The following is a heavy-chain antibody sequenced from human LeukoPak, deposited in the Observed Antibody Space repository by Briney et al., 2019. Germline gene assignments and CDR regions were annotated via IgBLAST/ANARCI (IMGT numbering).Heavy chain of an antibody. D-gene: IGHD3-22*01. CDR2: INHSGST. CDR3: ARPYYYDSSGYYAERYYYGMDV. J-gene: IGHJ6*02. Sequence: MSSETLSLTCAVYGGSFSGYYWSWIRQPPGKGLEWIGEINHSGSTNYNPSLKSRITISVDTSKNQFSLKLSSVPAAHTAVYYCARPYYYDSSGYYAERYYYGMDVWGQGTTVTVSS. CDR1: GGSFSGYY. V-gene: IGHV4-34*01.